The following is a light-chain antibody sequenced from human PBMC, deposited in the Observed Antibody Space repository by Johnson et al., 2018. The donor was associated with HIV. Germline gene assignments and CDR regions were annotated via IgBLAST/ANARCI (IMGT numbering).Light chain of an antibody. J-gene: IGLJ1*01. CDR1: SSNIGNNY. CDR3: GTWDSSLSAWV. CDR2: ENN. Sequence: QSVLTQPPSVSAAPGQKVTISCSGSSSNIGNNYVSWYQQLPGTAPKLLIYENNKRPSGIPDRFSASKSGPSATLGITGLQTGDAADYYCGTWDSSLSAWVFGTGTKVTVL. V-gene: IGLV1-51*02.